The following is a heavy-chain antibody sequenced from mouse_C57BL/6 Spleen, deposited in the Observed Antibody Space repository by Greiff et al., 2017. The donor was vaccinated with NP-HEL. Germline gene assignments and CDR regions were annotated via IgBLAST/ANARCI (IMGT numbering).Heavy chain of an antibody. CDR1: GYSFTSYY. V-gene: IGHV1-66*01. J-gene: IGHJ4*01. CDR3: ARGRYGSTSYYAMDY. Sequence: QVQLQQSGPELVKPGASVKISCKASGYSFTSYYIHWVKQRPGQGLEWIGWIYPGSGNTKYNEKFKGKATLTADTSSSTAYMQLSSLTSEDSAVYYCARGRYGSTSYYAMDYWGQGTSVTVSS. CDR2: IYPGSGNT. D-gene: IGHD1-1*01.